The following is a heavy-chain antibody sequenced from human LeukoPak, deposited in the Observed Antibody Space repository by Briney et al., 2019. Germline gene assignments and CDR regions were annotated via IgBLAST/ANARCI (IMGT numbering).Heavy chain of an antibody. J-gene: IGHJ4*02. V-gene: IGHV3-30*18. CDR3: AKPDRYCSGGSCSDFDY. Sequence: GGSLRLSCAASGFTFSSYGMHWVRQAAGKGLAWVGVISYDGSNKYYADSVKGRYTISRDNSKNTLYLQMNNLRADDTAVYYCAKPDRYCSGGSCSDFDYWGQGTLVTVSS. CDR1: GFTFSSYG. CDR2: ISYDGSNK. D-gene: IGHD2-15*01.